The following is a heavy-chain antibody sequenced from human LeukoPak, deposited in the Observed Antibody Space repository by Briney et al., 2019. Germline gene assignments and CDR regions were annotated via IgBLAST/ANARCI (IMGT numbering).Heavy chain of an antibody. J-gene: IGHJ4*02. V-gene: IGHV1-2*06. CDR1: GYTFTSYG. CDR3: ASTLAAAGTRGVDY. D-gene: IGHD6-13*01. CDR2: INPNSGGT. Sequence: GASVKVSCKASGYTFTSYGISWVRQAPGQGLEWMGRINPNSGGTNYAQKFQGRVTMTRDTSISTAYMELSRLRSDDTAVYYCASTLAAAGTRGVDYWGQGTLVTVSS.